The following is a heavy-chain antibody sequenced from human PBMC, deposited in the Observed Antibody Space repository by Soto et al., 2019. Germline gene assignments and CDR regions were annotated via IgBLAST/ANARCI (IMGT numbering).Heavy chain of an antibody. J-gene: IGHJ4*02. D-gene: IGHD1-26*01. CDR2: IRSKAYGGTT. V-gene: IGHV3-49*03. Sequence: GGSLRLSCTASGFTFGDYAMSWFRQAPGKGLEWVGFIRSKAYGGTTEYAASVKGRFTISRDDSKSIAYLQMNSLKTEDTAVYYCTRDHAGATKSYCDYWGQGTLVTVS. CDR3: TRDHAGATKSYCDY. CDR1: GFTFGDYA.